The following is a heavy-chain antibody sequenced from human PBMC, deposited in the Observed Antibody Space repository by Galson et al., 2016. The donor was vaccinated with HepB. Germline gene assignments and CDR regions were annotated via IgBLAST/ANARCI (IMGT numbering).Heavy chain of an antibody. V-gene: IGHV3-30*04. CDR1: GFSFNTYS. J-gene: IGHJ4*02. CDR2: ITSAGDKQ. D-gene: IGHD1-26*01. CDR3: ARDAVGRGSGSYSAFDY. Sequence: SLRLSCAASGFSFNTYSMHWVRQAPGKGLEWVAAITSAGDKQYYTDSVRGRFTISRDNSNNMMYLQMNSLRPEDTSVYYCARDAVGRGSGSYSAFDYWGQGTLVTVSS.